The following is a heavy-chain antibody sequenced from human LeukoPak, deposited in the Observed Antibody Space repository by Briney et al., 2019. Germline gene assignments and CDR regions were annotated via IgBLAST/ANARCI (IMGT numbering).Heavy chain of an antibody. D-gene: IGHD5-24*01. CDR1: GGSISSYY. J-gene: IGHJ5*02. V-gene: IGHV4-59*01. CDR3: ARGRDGYGDNWFDP. CDR2: IYYSGST. Sequence: SETLSLTCTVSGGSISSYYWSWVRQPPGKGLEWIGYIYYSGSTNYNPSLKSRVTISVDTSKNQFSLKLSSVTAADTAVYYCARGRDGYGDNWFDPWGQGTLVTVSS.